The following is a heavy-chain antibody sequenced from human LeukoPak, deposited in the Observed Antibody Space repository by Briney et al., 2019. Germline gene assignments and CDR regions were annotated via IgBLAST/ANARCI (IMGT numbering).Heavy chain of an antibody. CDR3: ARVSYYDYVWGWRLDYYYMDV. Sequence: SETLSLTCTVSGGSISSSSYYWGWIRQPPGKGLEWIGSIYYSGSTYYNPSLKSRVTISVDTSKNQLSLKLSSVTAADTAVYYCARVSYYDYVWGWRLDYYYMDVWGKGTTVTVSS. CDR1: GGSISSSSYY. V-gene: IGHV4-39*01. J-gene: IGHJ6*03. CDR2: IYYSGST. D-gene: IGHD3-16*01.